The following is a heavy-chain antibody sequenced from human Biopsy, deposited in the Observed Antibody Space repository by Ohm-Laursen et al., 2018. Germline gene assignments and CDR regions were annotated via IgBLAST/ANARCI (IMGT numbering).Heavy chain of an antibody. J-gene: IGHJ4*02. CDR2: IYPGDSDT. Sequence: GESLRIPCKGSGYIFTTYWIAWVRQMPGKGLELMGVIYPGDSDTTYSPSFQGQVTISADKSTAYLQWSSLKASDTAMYYCARRDTKSLLRWGQGTLVTVSS. V-gene: IGHV5-51*01. CDR3: ARRDTKSLLR. CDR1: GYIFTTYW. D-gene: IGHD5-12*01.